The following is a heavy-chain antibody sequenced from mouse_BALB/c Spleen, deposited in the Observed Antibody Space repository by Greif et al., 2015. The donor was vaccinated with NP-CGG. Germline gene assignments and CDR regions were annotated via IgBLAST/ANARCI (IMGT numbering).Heavy chain of an antibody. D-gene: IGHD2-4*01. CDR2: IRNKANGYTT. CDR3: ARDDYDVGFDY. J-gene: IGHJ2*01. CDR1: GFTFTDYY. Sequence: EVKVVESGGGLVQPGGSLRLSCATSGFTFTDYYMSWVRQPPGKALEWLGFIRNKANGYTTEYSASVKGRFTISRDNSQSILYLQMNTLRAEDSATYYCARDDYDVGFDYWGQGTTLTVSS. V-gene: IGHV7-3*02.